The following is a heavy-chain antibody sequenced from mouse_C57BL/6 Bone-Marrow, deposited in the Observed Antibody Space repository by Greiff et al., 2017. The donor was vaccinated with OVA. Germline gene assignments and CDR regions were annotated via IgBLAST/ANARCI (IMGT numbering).Heavy chain of an antibody. Sequence: EVQLQQPGPELVKPGASVKISCKASGYSFTDYYMSWVKQSNGKSLEWIGGINPNYGTTSYNQKFKGKATLTVNQSSSPASMQLNSLTSEDSAVYYCARCPIDGYSYDYWGQGTTLTVSS. CDR2: INPNYGTT. D-gene: IGHD2-3*01. CDR1: GYSFTDYY. V-gene: IGHV1-39*01. J-gene: IGHJ2*01. CDR3: ARCPIDGYSYDY.